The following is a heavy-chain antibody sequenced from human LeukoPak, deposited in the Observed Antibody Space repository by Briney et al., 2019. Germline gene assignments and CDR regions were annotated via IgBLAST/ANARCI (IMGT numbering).Heavy chain of an antibody. CDR3: TKDGPWIQLYFDY. CDR1: GFTFSSYA. V-gene: IGHV3-23*01. J-gene: IGHJ4*02. Sequence: RGSLRLSCAASGFTFSSYAMSCVRQAPGKGLEWVSAITGSGGSTYYADSVKGRFTISRDNSKNTLHLQMNSLRAEDTAVYYCTKDGPWIQLYFDYWGQGTVVTVSS. D-gene: IGHD5-18*01. CDR2: ITGSGGST.